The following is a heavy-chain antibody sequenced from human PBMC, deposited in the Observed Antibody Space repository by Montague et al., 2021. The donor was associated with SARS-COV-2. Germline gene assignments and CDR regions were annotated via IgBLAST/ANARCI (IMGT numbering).Heavy chain of an antibody. V-gene: IGHV4-59*13. Sequence: SETLSLTCSVSGGSISSYYWSWIRQSPGKGLEWIGYISHSGITDYNPSLKSRVTISVDMSKNQFFLQLNSVTAADSAVYYCARTEYNWNDWFDPWGQGTLVTVSS. D-gene: IGHD1-20*01. CDR1: GGSISSYY. CDR3: ARTEYNWNDWFDP. J-gene: IGHJ5*02. CDR2: ISHSGIT.